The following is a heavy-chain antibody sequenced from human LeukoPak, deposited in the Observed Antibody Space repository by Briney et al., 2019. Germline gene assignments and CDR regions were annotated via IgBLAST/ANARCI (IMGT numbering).Heavy chain of an antibody. CDR3: AKGGYDYVEIGYFDY. J-gene: IGHJ4*02. Sequence: GGSLRLSCVASGFSFSNYAMSWVRQAPGKGLEWLSLIVASSGSTFYADSVKGRFTISRDKSKNTLYLQMSSLRAEDTAVYYCAKGGYDYVEIGYFDYWGQGALVTVSS. D-gene: IGHD5-12*01. V-gene: IGHV3-23*01. CDR1: GFSFSNYA. CDR2: IVASSGST.